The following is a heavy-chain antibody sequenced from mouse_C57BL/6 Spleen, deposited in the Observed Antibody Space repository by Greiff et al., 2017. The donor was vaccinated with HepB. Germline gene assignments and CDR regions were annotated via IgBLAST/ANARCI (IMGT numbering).Heavy chain of an antibody. V-gene: IGHV1-69*01. CDR1: GYTFTSYW. CDR2: IDPSDSYP. Sequence: VQLQQPGAELVMPGASVKLSCKASGYTFTSYWMHWVKQRPGQGLEWIGEIDPSDSYPNYNQKFKVKSTLTVDKSSSTAYMQRSSLTSEDAAVYYCARSGSPEYYGSCYFDYWGQGTTLTVSS. D-gene: IGHD1-1*01. J-gene: IGHJ2*01. CDR3: ARSGSPEYYGSCYFDY.